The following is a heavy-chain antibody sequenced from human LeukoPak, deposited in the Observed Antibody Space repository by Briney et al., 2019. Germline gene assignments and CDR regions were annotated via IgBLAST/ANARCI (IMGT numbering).Heavy chain of an antibody. V-gene: IGHV4-38-2*02. Sequence: PSETLSLTCTVSGYSISSGYYWGWIRQTPGKGLEWIGSIYHSGSTYYNPSLKSRVTISVDTSKNQFSLKLSSVTAADTAVYYCASVAAPDLFDYWGQGTLVTVSS. CDR1: GYSISSGYY. CDR3: ASVAAPDLFDY. D-gene: IGHD6-13*01. J-gene: IGHJ4*02. CDR2: IYHSGST.